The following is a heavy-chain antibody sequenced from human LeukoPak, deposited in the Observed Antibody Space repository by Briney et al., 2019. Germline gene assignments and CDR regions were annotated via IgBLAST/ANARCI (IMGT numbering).Heavy chain of an antibody. J-gene: IGHJ3*02. CDR1: GFTFTSYY. CDR2: INPSGGST. D-gene: IGHD4-17*01. Sequence: GASVKVSCKASGFTFTSYYMHWVRQAPGQGLEWLGIINPSGGSTSYAQKFQGRVTMTRDTSTSTVYMELSSLRSEDTAVYYSARASNDYDQDAFDIWGQGTMVTVSS. CDR3: ARASNDYDQDAFDI. V-gene: IGHV1-46*01.